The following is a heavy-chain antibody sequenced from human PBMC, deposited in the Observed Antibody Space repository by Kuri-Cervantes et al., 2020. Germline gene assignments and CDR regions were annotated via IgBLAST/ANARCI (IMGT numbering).Heavy chain of an antibody. CDR3: ARGRSIAAPGHNWFDP. CDR2: ILFDGRSE. V-gene: IGHV3-30*12. CDR1: GLIFSNYG. D-gene: IGHD6-13*01. Sequence: GESLKISCEASGLIFSNYGMHWVRQAPGKGLEWVAVILFDGRSEHYAASVKGRFTISRDDSKRTLYLQMNSLRADDTAVYFCARGRSIAAPGHNWFDPWGQGTLVTVSS. J-gene: IGHJ5*02.